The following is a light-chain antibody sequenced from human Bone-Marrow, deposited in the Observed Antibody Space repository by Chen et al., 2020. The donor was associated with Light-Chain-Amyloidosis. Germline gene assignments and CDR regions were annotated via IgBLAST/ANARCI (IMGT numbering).Light chain of an antibody. CDR2: DAR. CDR3: QVWDRSSDRPM. Sequence: SYVLTQPSSVSVAPGQTATIACGGNNIGSTSVHWYQQTPGQAPLLAVYDARDLPSGIPERLSGANSRNTATLTISRVEAGDEADYYCQVWDRSSDRPMFGGGTKLTVL. V-gene: IGLV3-21*02. CDR1: NIGSTS. J-gene: IGLJ3*02.